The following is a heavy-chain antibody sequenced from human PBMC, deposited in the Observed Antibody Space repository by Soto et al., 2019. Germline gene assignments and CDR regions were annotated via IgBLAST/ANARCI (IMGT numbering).Heavy chain of an antibody. CDR1: GFTFSSYG. CDR3: AKDIWTNIAAAGPQDY. V-gene: IGHV3-30*18. J-gene: IGHJ4*02. Sequence: QVQLVESGGGVVQPGRSLRLSCAASGFTFSSYGMHWVRQAPGKGLEWVAVISYDGSNKYYADSVKGRFTISRDNSKNTMYMQMNSLRAEDTAVYNCAKDIWTNIAAAGPQDYWGQGTLVTVS. CDR2: ISYDGSNK. D-gene: IGHD6-13*01.